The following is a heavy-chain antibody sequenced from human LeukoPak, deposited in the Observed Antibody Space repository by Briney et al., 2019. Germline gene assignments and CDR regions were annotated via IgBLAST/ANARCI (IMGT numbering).Heavy chain of an antibody. CDR2: IYHSGST. V-gene: IGHV4-38-2*01. CDR1: GYSISSGYY. J-gene: IGHJ3*01. Sequence: PSETLSLACAVSGYSISSGYYWGGVRQPPGKGLEWIGTIYHSGSTYYNPSLKSRVTISVDTSKNQFSLKLTSVTAADTAVYYCARLKNWNDLDAFEFWGQGTMVTVSS. D-gene: IGHD1-1*01. CDR3: ARLKNWNDLDAFEF.